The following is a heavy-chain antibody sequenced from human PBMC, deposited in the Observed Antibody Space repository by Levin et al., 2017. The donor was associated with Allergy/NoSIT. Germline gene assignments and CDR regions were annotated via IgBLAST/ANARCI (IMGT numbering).Heavy chain of an antibody. J-gene: IGHJ6*02. D-gene: IGHD6-13*01. Sequence: LSLTCAASGFTFSSYAMSWVRQAPGKGLEWVSAISGSGGSTYYADSVKGRFTISRDNSKNTLYLQMNSLRAEDTAVYYCAKDRAPIAAAGKALYYYGMDVWGQGTTVTVSS. CDR1: GFTFSSYA. V-gene: IGHV3-23*01. CDR3: AKDRAPIAAAGKALYYYGMDV. CDR2: ISGSGGST.